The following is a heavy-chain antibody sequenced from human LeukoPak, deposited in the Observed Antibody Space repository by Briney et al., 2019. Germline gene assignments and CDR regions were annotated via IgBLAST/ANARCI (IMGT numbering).Heavy chain of an antibody. Sequence: PGRSLRLSCAASGFTFSSYAMHWVRQAPGKGLEWVAVMSYDGSNKYYADSVKGRFTISRDNSKNTLYLRMNSLRAEDTAAYYCARASTPRAYYDFWSGYPYYYYGMDVWGQGTTVTVSS. J-gene: IGHJ6*02. CDR1: GFTFSSYA. D-gene: IGHD3-3*01. CDR2: MSYDGSNK. V-gene: IGHV3-30-3*01. CDR3: ARASTPRAYYDFWSGYPYYYYGMDV.